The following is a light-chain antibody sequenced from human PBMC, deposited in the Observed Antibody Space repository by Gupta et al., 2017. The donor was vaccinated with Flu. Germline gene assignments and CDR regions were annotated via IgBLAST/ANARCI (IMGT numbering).Light chain of an antibody. V-gene: IGLV1-44*01. CDR1: SSKIGGNA. CDR3: ATWDDSLKGWV. CDR2: STH. Sequence: RVTISCSGSSSKIGGNAVSWYQQIPGTAPKLLIHSTHERTSGVPDRFSGSKSGTSASLAISGLQSEDEADYYCATWDDSLKGWVFGGGTRLTVL. J-gene: IGLJ3*02.